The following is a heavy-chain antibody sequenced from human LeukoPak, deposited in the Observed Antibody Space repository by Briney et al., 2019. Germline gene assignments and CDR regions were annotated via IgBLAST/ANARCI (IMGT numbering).Heavy chain of an antibody. Sequence: PSETLSLTCTVSGVSISSSYWNWIRQPPGKGLEWIGYFYYSGSTNYNPSLKSRVTISVDTSRNQFSLKLSSVTAADTAVYYCARHATAYSSSWFDYWGQGTLVTVSS. D-gene: IGHD6-13*01. V-gene: IGHV4-59*08. J-gene: IGHJ4*02. CDR2: FYYSGST. CDR3: ARHATAYSSSWFDY. CDR1: GVSISSSY.